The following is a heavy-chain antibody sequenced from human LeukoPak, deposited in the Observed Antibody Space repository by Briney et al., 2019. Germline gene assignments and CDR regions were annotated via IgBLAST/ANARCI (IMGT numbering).Heavy chain of an antibody. CDR3: ARDPAYQGFDP. V-gene: IGHV1-2*02. CDR2: IQPSTGDT. J-gene: IGHJ5*02. CDR1: GYTLSDYY. D-gene: IGHD2-2*01. Sequence: ASVRISCKASGYTLSDYYMHWVRQAPGQGLEWMGRIQPSTGDTKYAQKFQGRVTMTRDTSINTAYMEVSSLRSDDTAVYYCARDPAYQGFDPWGQGTLVTVSS.